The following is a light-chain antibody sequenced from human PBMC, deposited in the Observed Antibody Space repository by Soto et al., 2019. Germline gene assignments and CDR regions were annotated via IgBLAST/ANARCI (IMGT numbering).Light chain of an antibody. Sequence: IQIKECHFGRAGCVGERVIIVCGASQTISSWWTWYKKQQGKAPKLLIYKASTLNSGVPSRVSGSGSGTELTSTKSSLQGDDFATFQCQHYNRYLEGFGEETKPDI. V-gene: IGKV1-5*03. CDR1: QTISSW. CDR2: KAS. J-gene: IGKJ1*01. CDR3: QHYNRYLEG.